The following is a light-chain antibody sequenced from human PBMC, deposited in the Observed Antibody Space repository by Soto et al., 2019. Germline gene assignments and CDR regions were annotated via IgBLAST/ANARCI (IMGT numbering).Light chain of an antibody. CDR3: QQYNNWPPWT. J-gene: IGKJ1*01. CDR2: DAS. CDR1: QSISSN. Sequence: EIVMTQSPATLSESPGERATLSCRASQSISSNLAWYQHKPGQAPRLLIYDASTRGTGIPGRFSGNGSGTEFTLTISSLQSEDVAVYYCQQYNNWPPWTFGQGTKVEVK. V-gene: IGKV3-15*01.